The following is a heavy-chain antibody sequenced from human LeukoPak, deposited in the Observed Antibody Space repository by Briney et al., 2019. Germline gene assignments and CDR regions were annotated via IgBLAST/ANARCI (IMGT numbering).Heavy chain of an antibody. D-gene: IGHD3-22*01. CDR2: ISGSGGST. V-gene: IGHV3-23*01. CDR3: AKDRYQNYYDSSGYYSGH. Sequence: PGGSLRLSCAASGFTFSSYAMSWVRQAPGKGLEWVSAISGSGGSTYYADSVKGRFTISRDNSQNALYLQMNSLRAEDTAVYYCAKDRYQNYYDSSGYYSGHWGQGTLVTVSS. CDR1: GFTFSSYA. J-gene: IGHJ4*02.